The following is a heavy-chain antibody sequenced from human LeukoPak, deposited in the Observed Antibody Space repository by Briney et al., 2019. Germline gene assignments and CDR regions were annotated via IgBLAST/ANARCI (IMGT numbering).Heavy chain of an antibody. J-gene: IGHJ4*02. CDR2: ISSSSSTI. V-gene: IGHV3-48*04. CDR3: ASYDVVVPAAMGD. CDR1: GFTFSSYS. D-gene: IGHD2-2*01. Sequence: PGGSLRLSCAASGFTFSSYSMNWVRQAPGKGLEWVSYISSSSSTIYYADSVKGRFTISRDNAKNSLYLQMNSLRAEDTAVYYCASYDVVVPAAMGDWGQGTLVTVSS.